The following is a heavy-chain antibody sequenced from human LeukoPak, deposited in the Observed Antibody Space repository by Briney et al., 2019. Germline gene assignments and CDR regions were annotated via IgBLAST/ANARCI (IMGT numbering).Heavy chain of an antibody. CDR2: IWYDGTNK. CDR3: VRMDSRTWSRPAAFDI. V-gene: IGHV3-33*01. D-gene: IGHD6-13*01. CDR1: GFTFINYG. J-gene: IGHJ3*02. Sequence: GGSLRLSCAASGFTFINYGMHWVRQAPGKGLEWGAVIWYDGTNKYYVDSVKGRFAISRDNSKNTLYLQMNSLRPEDTALYYCVRMDSRTWSRPAAFDIWGRGTMVTVSS.